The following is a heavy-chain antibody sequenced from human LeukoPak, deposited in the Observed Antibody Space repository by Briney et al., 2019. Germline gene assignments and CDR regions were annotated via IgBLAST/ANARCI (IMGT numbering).Heavy chain of an antibody. CDR2: IYYSGST. J-gene: IGHJ4*02. CDR3: ARRTPYRDGYNDY. V-gene: IGHV4-59*08. CDR1: GGSISSYY. Sequence: SETLSLTCTVSGGSISSYYWSWIRQPPGKGLEWIGYIYYSGSTNYNPSLKSRVTISVDMSKNQFSLKLSSVTAADTAVYYCARRTPYRDGYNDYWGQGTLVTVSS. D-gene: IGHD5-24*01.